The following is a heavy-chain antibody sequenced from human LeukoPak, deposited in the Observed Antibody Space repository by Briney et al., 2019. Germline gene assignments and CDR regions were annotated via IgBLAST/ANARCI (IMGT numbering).Heavy chain of an antibody. CDR2: INHSGST. J-gene: IGHJ4*02. Sequence: SETLSLTCAVYGGSFSGYYWSWIRQPPGKGLEWIGEINHSGSTNYNPSLKSRATISVDTSKNQFSLKLSSVTAADTAVYYCARGLWELQKPNYFDYWGQGTLVTVSS. D-gene: IGHD1-26*01. CDR3: ARGLWELQKPNYFDY. CDR1: GGSFSGYY. V-gene: IGHV4-34*01.